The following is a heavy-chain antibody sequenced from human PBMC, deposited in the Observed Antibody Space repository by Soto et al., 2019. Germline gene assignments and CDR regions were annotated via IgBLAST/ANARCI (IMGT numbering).Heavy chain of an antibody. CDR3: ARYYCSSTSCYRTTNPFDY. V-gene: IGHV4-30-4*01. CDR2: IYYSGST. CDR1: GGSISSGDYY. D-gene: IGHD2-2*01. Sequence: SETLSLTCTVSGGSISSGDYYWSWIRQPPGKGLEWIGYIYYSGSTYYNPSLKSRATISVDTSKNQFSLKLSSVTAADTAVYYCARYYCSSTSCYRTTNPFDYWGQGTLVTVSS. J-gene: IGHJ4*02.